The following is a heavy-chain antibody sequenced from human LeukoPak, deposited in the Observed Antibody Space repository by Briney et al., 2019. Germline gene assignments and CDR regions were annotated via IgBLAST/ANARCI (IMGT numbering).Heavy chain of an antibody. D-gene: IGHD1-26*01. Sequence: GGSLRLSCAASGFTFSSYGMHWVRQAPGKGLEWVAVISYDGSNKYYADSAKGRFTISRDNSKNTLYLQMNSLRVEDTAVYYCARGAGKYSGSSDFDYWGQGTLVTVSS. CDR3: ARGAGKYSGSSDFDY. J-gene: IGHJ4*02. CDR1: GFTFSSYG. CDR2: ISYDGSNK. V-gene: IGHV3-30*03.